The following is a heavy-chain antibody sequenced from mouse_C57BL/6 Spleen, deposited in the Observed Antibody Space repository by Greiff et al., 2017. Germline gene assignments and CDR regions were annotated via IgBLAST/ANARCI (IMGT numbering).Heavy chain of an antibody. CDR2: ISYDGSN. J-gene: IGHJ4*01. V-gene: IGHV3-6*01. Sequence: EVKLLESGPGLVKPSQSLSLTCSVTGYSITSGYYWNWIRQFPGNKLEWMGYISYDGSNNYNPSLKNRISITRDTSKNQFFLKLNSVTTEDTATYYCARRTTVVLDYWGQGTSVTVSS. CDR1: GYSITSGYY. D-gene: IGHD1-1*01. CDR3: ARRTTVVLDY.